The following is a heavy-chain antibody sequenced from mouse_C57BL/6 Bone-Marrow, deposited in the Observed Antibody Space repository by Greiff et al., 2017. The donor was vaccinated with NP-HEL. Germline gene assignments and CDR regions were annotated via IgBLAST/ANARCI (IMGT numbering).Heavy chain of an antibody. J-gene: IGHJ3*01. V-gene: IGHV1-15*01. CDR2: IDPETGGT. CDR3: TRSLSWDAFAY. Sequence: VQLQQSGAELVRPGASVTLSCKASGYTFTDYEMHWVKQTPVHGLEWIGAIDPETGGTAYNQKFKGKAILTADKSSSTAYMGLRSLTSEDSAVYYCTRSLSWDAFAYWGQGTLVTVSA. CDR1: GYTFTDYE. D-gene: IGHD4-1*01.